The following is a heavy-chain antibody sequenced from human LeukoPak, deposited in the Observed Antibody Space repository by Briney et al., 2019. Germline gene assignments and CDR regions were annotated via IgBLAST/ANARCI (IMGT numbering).Heavy chain of an antibody. J-gene: IGHJ4*02. V-gene: IGHV4-39*07. Sequence: ASETLSLTCTVSGGSISSSSYYWGWIRQPPGKGLEWIGSIYYSGSTYYNPSLKSRATISVDTSKNQFSLKLSSVTAADTAVYYCARENIAAAGRHMVYWGQGTLVTVSS. CDR1: GGSISSSSYY. CDR2: IYYSGST. D-gene: IGHD6-13*01. CDR3: ARENIAAAGRHMVY.